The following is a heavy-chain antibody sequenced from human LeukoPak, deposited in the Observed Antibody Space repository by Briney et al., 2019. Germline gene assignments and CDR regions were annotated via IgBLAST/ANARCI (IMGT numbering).Heavy chain of an antibody. CDR2: IYSGGST. J-gene: IGHJ4*02. D-gene: IGHD3-22*01. V-gene: IGHV3-66*01. Sequence: AGGSLRLSCAASEFSVGSNYMTWVRQAPGKGLEWVSLIYSGGSTYYADSVKGKFTISRDNSKNTLYLQMNSLRAEDTAVYYCARFTYYYDSSGYFVFDYWGQGTLVTVSS. CDR1: EFSVGSNY. CDR3: ARFTYYYDSSGYFVFDY.